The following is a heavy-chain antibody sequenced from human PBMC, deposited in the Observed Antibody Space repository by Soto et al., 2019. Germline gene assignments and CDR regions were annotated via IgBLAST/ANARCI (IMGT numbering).Heavy chain of an antibody. D-gene: IGHD3-10*01. V-gene: IGHV3-7*04. CDR2: IKDDGSEK. CDR3: ARATGADKEDY. CDR1: GFMFSSHC. J-gene: IGHJ4*02. Sequence: AGRSLRLSCAASGFMFSSHCMSRVRQAPGRGLEWVATIKDDGSEKYYVDSVNGRFTVSRDNAENSLYLQMSSLRAEDTAVYYCARATGADKEDYWGQGTLVTVSS.